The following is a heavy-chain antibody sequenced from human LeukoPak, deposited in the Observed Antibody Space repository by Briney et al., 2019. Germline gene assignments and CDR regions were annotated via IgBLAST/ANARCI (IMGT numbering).Heavy chain of an antibody. V-gene: IGHV4-39*07. CDR1: GGSISSSSYY. CDR2: IYYSGST. CDR3: ARGSFLRSGYLFDY. J-gene: IGHJ4*02. D-gene: IGHD3-3*01. Sequence: PSETLSLTCTVSGGSISSSSYYWGWIRQPPGKGLEWIGSIYYSGSTNYNPSLKSRVTISVDTSKNQFSLKLSSVTAADTAVYYCARGSFLRSGYLFDYWGQGTLATVSS.